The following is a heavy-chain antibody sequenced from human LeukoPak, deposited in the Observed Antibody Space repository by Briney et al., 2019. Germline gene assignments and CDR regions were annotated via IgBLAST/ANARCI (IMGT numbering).Heavy chain of an antibody. CDR3: ARDGGYDSKNFDY. J-gene: IGHJ4*02. V-gene: IGHV1-2*02. CDR1: GYTFTGYY. Sequence: ASVKVSCKASGYTFTGYYMHWVRQAPGQGLGWMGWINPNSGGTNYAQKFQGRVTMTRDTSISTAYMELSRLRSDDTAVYYCARDGGYDSKNFDYWGQGTLVTVSS. CDR2: INPNSGGT. D-gene: IGHD5-12*01.